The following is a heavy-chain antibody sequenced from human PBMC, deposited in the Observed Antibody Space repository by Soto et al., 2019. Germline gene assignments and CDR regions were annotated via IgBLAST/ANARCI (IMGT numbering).Heavy chain of an antibody. D-gene: IGHD2-2*01. Sequence: ASVKVSCKASGYTFTSYGISWVRQAPGQGLEWMGWISAYNGNTNYAQKLQGRVTMTTDTSTSTAYMELRSLRSDDTAVYYCARDGMLVVVPAAMNYYYGMDVWGQGTTVTVSS. CDR3: ARDGMLVVVPAAMNYYYGMDV. V-gene: IGHV1-18*01. CDR1: GYTFTSYG. CDR2: ISAYNGNT. J-gene: IGHJ6*02.